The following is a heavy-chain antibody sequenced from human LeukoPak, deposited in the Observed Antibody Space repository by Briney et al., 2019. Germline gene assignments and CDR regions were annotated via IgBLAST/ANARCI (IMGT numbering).Heavy chain of an antibody. J-gene: IGHJ6*02. CDR1: GGSISSYY. D-gene: IGHD4-17*01. CDR3: ARRAVTTGFCGMDV. Sequence: SETLSLTCTVSGGSISSYYWSWIRQPPGKGLEWIGYIYYSGSTNYNPSLKSRVTISVDTSKNQFSLKLSSVTAADAAVYYCARRAVTTGFCGMDVWGQGTTVTVSS. CDR2: IYYSGST. V-gene: IGHV4-59*08.